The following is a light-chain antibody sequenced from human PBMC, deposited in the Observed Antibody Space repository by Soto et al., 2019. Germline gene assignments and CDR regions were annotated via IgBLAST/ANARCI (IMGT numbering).Light chain of an antibody. CDR2: AAS. CDR3: LQHTTYPRT. J-gene: IGKJ1*01. V-gene: IGKV1-6*01. CDR1: QALKND. Sequence: AIQMTQSPSSLSASVGDRVIITCRASQALKNDLAWYQQKPRKAPELLIFAASSLRSGVPSRFSGSGSGSDFTLTITSLQPEDFATYYCLQHTTYPRTFGQGTKVEIK.